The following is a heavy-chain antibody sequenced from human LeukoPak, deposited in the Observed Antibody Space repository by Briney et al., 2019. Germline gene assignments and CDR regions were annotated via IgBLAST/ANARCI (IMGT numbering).Heavy chain of an antibody. V-gene: IGHV4-61*09. CDR2: IYTSGST. CDR3: ARLSGDYVAFDY. CDR1: GGSISSGSYY. Sequence: PSETLSLTCTVSGGSISSGSYYWSWIRQPAGKGLEWIGHIYTSGSTNYNPSLKSRVSISLDTSKNQFSLKLSSVTAADTAVYYCARLSGDYVAFDYWGQGTLVTVSS. J-gene: IGHJ4*02. D-gene: IGHD4-17*01.